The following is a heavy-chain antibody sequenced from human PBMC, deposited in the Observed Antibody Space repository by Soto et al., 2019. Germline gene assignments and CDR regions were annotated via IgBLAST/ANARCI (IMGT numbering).Heavy chain of an antibody. J-gene: IGHJ5*02. Sequence: PGGSLRLSCAASGFTFSSYAMSWVRQAPGKGLEWVSAISGSGGSTYYADSVKGRFTISRDNSKNTLYLQMNSLRAEDTAVYYCAKDRIYTSGTYYPNNWFDPWGQGTLVTVSS. CDR3: AKDRIYTSGTYYPNNWFDP. D-gene: IGHD3-10*01. CDR1: GFTFSSYA. V-gene: IGHV3-23*01. CDR2: ISGSGGST.